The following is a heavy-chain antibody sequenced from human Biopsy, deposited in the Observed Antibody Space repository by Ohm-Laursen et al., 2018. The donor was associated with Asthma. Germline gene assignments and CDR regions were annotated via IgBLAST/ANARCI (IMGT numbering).Heavy chain of an antibody. Sequence: GATVKISCKASGGTFTTYSISWVRQAPGQGLVWMGGIIPLIGTPNYAQKFQGRVTITADASTNTAYMDLSSLRSEDTAVYYRASPLGDYYDSSGYYYASLGYWGLGTLVIVSS. CDR3: ASPLGDYYDSSGYYYASLGY. J-gene: IGHJ4*02. D-gene: IGHD3-22*01. V-gene: IGHV1-69*13. CDR1: GGTFTTYS. CDR2: IIPLIGTP.